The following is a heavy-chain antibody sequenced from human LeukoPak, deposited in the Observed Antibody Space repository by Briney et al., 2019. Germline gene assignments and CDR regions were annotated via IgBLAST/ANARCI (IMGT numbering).Heavy chain of an antibody. D-gene: IGHD5-12*01. J-gene: IGHJ4*02. V-gene: IGHV3-9*01. CDR3: AKDTQRGYSGYDYRGGLDY. CDR1: GFTFDDYA. CDR2: ISWNSGSI. Sequence: PGGSLRLSCAASGFTFDDYAMHWVRQAPGKGLEWVSGISWNSGSIGYADSVKGRFTISRDNAKNSLYLQMNSLRAEDTALYYCAKDTQRGYSGYDYRGGLDYWGQGTLVTVSS.